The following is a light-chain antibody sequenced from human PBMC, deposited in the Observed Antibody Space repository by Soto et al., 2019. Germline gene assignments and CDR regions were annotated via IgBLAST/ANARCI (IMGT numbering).Light chain of an antibody. J-gene: IGLJ2*01. CDR3: SSYAGSNNLGV. CDR1: SSDVGGYNY. CDR2: EVS. V-gene: IGLV2-8*01. Sequence: QSALTQPPSASGSPGQSVTISCTGTSSDVGGYNYVSWYQQHPGKAPKLMIYEVSKRPSGVPDRCSGSKSGNTASLTVSGLRGEDEADYYCSSYAGSNNLGVFGGGTK.